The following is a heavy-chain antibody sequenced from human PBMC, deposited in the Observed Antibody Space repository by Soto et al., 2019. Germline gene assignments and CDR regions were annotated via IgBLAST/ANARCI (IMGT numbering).Heavy chain of an antibody. J-gene: IGHJ6*04. V-gene: IGHV3-64*01. Sequence: EAQLVESGGGLVQPGGSLRLSCAASGFTFSNYEMHWVRQAPGKGLEYVSGISNNGAHTDYAKSVKGRFTISRDNSENTMHLQMGRLRAEDMALYYCARRGYGSRWHNVEMDVWGKGTTVTVSS. CDR1: GFTFSNYE. CDR3: ARRGYGSRWHNVEMDV. CDR2: ISNNGAHT. D-gene: IGHD6-13*01.